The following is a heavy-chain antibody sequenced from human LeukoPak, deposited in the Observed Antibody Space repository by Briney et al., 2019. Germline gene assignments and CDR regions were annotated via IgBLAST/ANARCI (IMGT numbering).Heavy chain of an antibody. CDR2: IYYSGNT. CDR3: ARVGSGCFDY. D-gene: IGHD6-19*01. CDR1: GGSISSYY. Sequence: SETLSLTCTVSGGSISSYYWSWIRQPPGKGLEWTGYIYYSGNTNDNPSLKSRVTISIDTSKNQFSLKMSSVTAADTAVYYCARVGSGCFDYWGQGTLVTVSS. V-gene: IGHV4-59*01. J-gene: IGHJ4*02.